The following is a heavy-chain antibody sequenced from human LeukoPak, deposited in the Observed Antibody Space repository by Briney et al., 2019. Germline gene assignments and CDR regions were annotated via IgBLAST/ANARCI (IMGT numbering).Heavy chain of an antibody. V-gene: IGHV3-21*01. D-gene: IGHD6-13*01. CDR1: GFTFSRYS. CDR2: ISSSSSYI. Sequence: GGSLRLSCAASGFTFSRYSMNWVRQAPGKGLEWVASISSSSSYIYYADAVKCRYTISRDNAKNSLYLQMNSLRAEDTAVYYCASLGIAAANFDYWGQGTLVTVSS. CDR3: ASLGIAAANFDY. J-gene: IGHJ4*02.